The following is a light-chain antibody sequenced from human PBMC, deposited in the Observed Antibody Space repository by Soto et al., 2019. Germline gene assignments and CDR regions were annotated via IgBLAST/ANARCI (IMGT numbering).Light chain of an antibody. J-gene: IGKJ1*01. CDR1: QSIGSN. CDR2: DAS. Sequence: EIVMRQSPATLSVSPGERATLSCRASQSIGSNLAWYQQKPGQAPRLLIYDASTRPTVIPARFSGSGSGTDFTLTISSLQSEDFAVYFCQQYNNWPPWTFGQGTKV. CDR3: QQYNNWPPWT. V-gene: IGKV3-15*01.